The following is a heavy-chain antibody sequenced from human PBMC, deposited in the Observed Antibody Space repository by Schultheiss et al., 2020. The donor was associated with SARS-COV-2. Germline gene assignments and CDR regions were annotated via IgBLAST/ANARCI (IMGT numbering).Heavy chain of an antibody. V-gene: IGHV3-23*01. CDR2: ISGSGGST. Sequence: GGSLSLSCVASGFTFSKAWMSWVRQAPGKGLEWVSAISGSGGSTYYADSVKGRFTISRDNSKNTLYLQMNSLRAEDTAVYYCARRAWASFYFDYWGQGTLVTVSS. CDR3: ARRAWASFYFDY. D-gene: IGHD1-26*01. CDR1: GFTFSKAW. J-gene: IGHJ4*02.